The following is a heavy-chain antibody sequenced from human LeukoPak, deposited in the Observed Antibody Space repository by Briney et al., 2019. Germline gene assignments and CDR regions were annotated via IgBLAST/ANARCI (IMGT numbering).Heavy chain of an antibody. Sequence: ASVTVSCKVSGYTLTELSMHWVRQAPGKGLEWMGGFDPEDGETIYAQKFQGRVTMTEDTSTDTAYMELSSLRSEDTAVYYCATADAGSGYYREFDYWGQGTLVTVSS. D-gene: IGHD3-22*01. CDR1: GYTLTELS. CDR3: ATADAGSGYYREFDY. J-gene: IGHJ4*02. V-gene: IGHV1-24*01. CDR2: FDPEDGET.